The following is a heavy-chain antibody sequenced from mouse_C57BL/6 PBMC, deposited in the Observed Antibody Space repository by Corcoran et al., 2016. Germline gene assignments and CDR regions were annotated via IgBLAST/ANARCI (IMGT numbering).Heavy chain of an antibody. J-gene: IGHJ2*01. V-gene: IGHV1-26*01. Sequence: EVKLQQSGPELVKPGASVKISGKASGYTFTDYYLTWVKQSHGKSLEWIGDINPNNGGTSYNQKFKGKATLTVDKSSSTAYMELRSLTSEDSAVYYCARSYYGSSYDWGQGTTLTVSS. CDR1: GYTFTDYY. D-gene: IGHD1-1*01. CDR2: INPNNGGT. CDR3: ARSYYGSSYD.